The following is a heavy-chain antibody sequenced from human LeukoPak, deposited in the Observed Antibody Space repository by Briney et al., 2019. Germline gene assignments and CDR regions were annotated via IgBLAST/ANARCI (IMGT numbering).Heavy chain of an antibody. D-gene: IGHD4-17*01. Sequence: GGSLRLSCAASGFTFSGYGMHWVRQAPGKGLEWLAFIRYDGSNEYYADSVKGRFTISRDNSKNTLYLQMNSLRAEDTAVYYCAKPLYGDHVYWGQGTLVTVSS. V-gene: IGHV3-30*02. CDR1: GFTFSGYG. J-gene: IGHJ4*02. CDR2: IRYDGSNE. CDR3: AKPLYGDHVY.